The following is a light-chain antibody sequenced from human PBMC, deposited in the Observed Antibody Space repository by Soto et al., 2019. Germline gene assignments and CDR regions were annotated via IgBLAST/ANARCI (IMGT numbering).Light chain of an antibody. Sequence: DIQLTQSPSFLSASVGDRVTITCRASQGISSYLAWYQQKPGKAPKLLIYAASTLQSGVPSRFSGSGSGTEFTHTLSSLQPEDYASADCQQLNSDPPMYTFGQGTKLEIK. CDR2: AAS. J-gene: IGKJ2*01. V-gene: IGKV1-9*01. CDR1: QGISSY. CDR3: QQLNSDPPMYT.